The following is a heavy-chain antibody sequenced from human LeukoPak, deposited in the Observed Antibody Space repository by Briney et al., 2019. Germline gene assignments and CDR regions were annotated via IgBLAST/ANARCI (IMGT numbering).Heavy chain of an antibody. D-gene: IGHD5-18*01. CDR2: IYTSGST. CDR3: ARGVDTAMIGGNAFDI. CDR1: GGSFNGYY. Sequence: KPSETLSLTCAVYGGSFNGYYWSWVRQTPGKGLEWIGRIYTSGSTNYNPSLKSRVTISVDTSKNQFSLKLSSVTAADTAVYYCARGVDTAMIGGNAFDIWGQGTMVTVSS. V-gene: IGHV4-59*10. J-gene: IGHJ3*02.